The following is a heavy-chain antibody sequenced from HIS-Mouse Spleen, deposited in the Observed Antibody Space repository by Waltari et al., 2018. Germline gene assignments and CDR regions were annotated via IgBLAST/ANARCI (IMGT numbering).Heavy chain of an antibody. D-gene: IGHD2-15*01. CDR1: GGTFSSYA. CDR3: ARALNCSGGSCYSVAFDI. Sequence: KKPGSSVKVSCQASGGTFSSYAISWVRQAPGPGLEWMGGISPIFGTANYAQKFQGRVTITADESTSTAYMELSSLRSEDTAVYYCARALNCSGGSCYSVAFDIWGQGTMVTVSS. CDR2: ISPIFGTA. V-gene: IGHV1-69*01. J-gene: IGHJ3*02.